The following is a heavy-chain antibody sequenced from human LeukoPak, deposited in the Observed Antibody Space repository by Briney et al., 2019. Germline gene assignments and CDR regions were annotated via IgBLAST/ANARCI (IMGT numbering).Heavy chain of an antibody. CDR2: FDPEDGET. CDR3: ATPGHPNYYYYYMDV. CDR1: GYTLTELS. V-gene: IGHV1-24*01. J-gene: IGHJ6*03. Sequence: ASVKVSCKVSGYTLTELSMHWVRQAPGKGLEWMGGFDPEDGETIYAQKFQGRVTMTEDTSTDTAYMEPSSLRSEDTAVYYCATPGHPNYYYYYMDVWGKGTTVTVSS.